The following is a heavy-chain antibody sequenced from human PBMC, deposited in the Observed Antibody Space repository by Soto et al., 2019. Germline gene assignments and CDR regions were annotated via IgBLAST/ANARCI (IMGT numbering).Heavy chain of an antibody. Sequence: QVQLVESGGGLVKPGGSLRLSCAASGFTFSDYYMSWIRQAPGKGLEWVSYISSSSSYTNYADSVKGRFTISRDNAKNSLYLQMNSLRAEDTAVYYCVRTDAMIEGGREDYWGQGTLVTVSS. CDR3: VRTDAMIEGGREDY. J-gene: IGHJ4*02. CDR2: ISSSSSYT. V-gene: IGHV3-11*05. CDR1: GFTFSDYY. D-gene: IGHD3-22*01.